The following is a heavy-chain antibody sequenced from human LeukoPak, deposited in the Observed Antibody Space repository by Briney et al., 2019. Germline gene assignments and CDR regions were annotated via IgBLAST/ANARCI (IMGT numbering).Heavy chain of an antibody. CDR2: MNPYSGNT. V-gene: IGHV1-8*01. CDR1: GYSFTSYD. D-gene: IGHD6-6*01. J-gene: IGHJ4*02. Sequence: ASVKVSCKASGYSFTSYDINWVRQATGQGLEWMGWMNPYSGNTVYAQKFQGRVTMTRDTTITTAYMELSSLSSEDTAMYYCAREPSLQSSSSYNYWGQGTLVTVSS. CDR3: AREPSLQSSSSYNY.